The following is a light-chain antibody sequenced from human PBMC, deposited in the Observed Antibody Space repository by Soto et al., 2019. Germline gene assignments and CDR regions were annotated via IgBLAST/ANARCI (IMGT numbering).Light chain of an antibody. Sequence: QSVLTQPPSVSEAPRQRVTISCSGGRSNIGNNAVNWFQQLPGKAPKLLVYFDDLVPSGVSDRFSGSKSGTSASLAISGLQSEDEADYYCAAWDDSLNGGVFGGGTKLTVL. J-gene: IGLJ3*02. CDR1: RSNIGNNA. CDR3: AAWDDSLNGGV. V-gene: IGLV1-36*01. CDR2: FDD.